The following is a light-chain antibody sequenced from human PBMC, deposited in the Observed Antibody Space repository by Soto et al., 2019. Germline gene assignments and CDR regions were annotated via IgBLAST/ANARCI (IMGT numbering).Light chain of an antibody. V-gene: IGLV4-69*01. Sequence: QPVLTQSPSASASLGASVKLTCTLSSGHSNYAIAWHQQQSEKGPRYLMKLNSDGSHSKGDGIPDRFSGSSSGAERYLTISSLQSEDEADSYCQTWGSGIVVFGGGPKLTFL. CDR3: QTWGSGIVV. J-gene: IGLJ2*01. CDR2: LNSDGSH. CDR1: SGHSNYA.